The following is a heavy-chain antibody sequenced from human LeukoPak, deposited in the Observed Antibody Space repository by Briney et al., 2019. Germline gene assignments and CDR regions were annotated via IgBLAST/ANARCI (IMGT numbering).Heavy chain of an antibody. CDR2: IRSKANSYAT. J-gene: IGHJ3*02. CDR1: GFTFSGSA. V-gene: IGHV3-73*01. Sequence: GSLRLSCAASGFTFSGSAMHWVRQASGKGLEWVGRIRSKANSYATAYAASVKGRFTISRDDSKNTAYLQMNSLKTEDTAVYYCTRRGYSSSCFDIWGQGTMVTVSS. CDR3: TRRGYSSSCFDI. D-gene: IGHD6-13*01.